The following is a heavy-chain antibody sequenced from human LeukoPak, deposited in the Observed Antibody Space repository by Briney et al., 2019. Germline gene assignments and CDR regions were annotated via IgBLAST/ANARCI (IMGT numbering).Heavy chain of an antibody. CDR2: ISSSSSSI. D-gene: IGHD6-19*01. V-gene: IGHV3-21*01. Sequence: GGSLRLSCAASGFTFSAYAMNWARQAPGEGLEWVSYISSSSSSINYADSVKGRFTISRDNAKNSLYLQMNTLRAEDTAVYYCATAPTRNSGWYFFEPWGQGTLVTVSS. J-gene: IGHJ5*02. CDR1: GFTFSAYA. CDR3: ATAPTRNSGWYFFEP.